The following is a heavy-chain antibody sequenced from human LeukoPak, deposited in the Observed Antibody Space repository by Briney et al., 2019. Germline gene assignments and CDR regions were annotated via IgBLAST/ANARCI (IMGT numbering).Heavy chain of an antibody. V-gene: IGHV3-53*01. CDR2: IYSGGST. CDR3: AREGNYYYDSSGWFDP. CDR1: GLTFSSHW. D-gene: IGHD3-22*01. Sequence: GGSLRLSCAASGLTFSSHWMHWVRQAPEKGLEWVSVIYSGGSTYYADSVKGRFTISRDNSKNTLYLQMNSLRAEDTAVYYCAREGNYYYDSSGWFDPWGQGTLVTVSS. J-gene: IGHJ5*02.